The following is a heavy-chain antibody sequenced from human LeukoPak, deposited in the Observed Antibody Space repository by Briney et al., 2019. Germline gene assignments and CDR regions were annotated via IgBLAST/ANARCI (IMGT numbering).Heavy chain of an antibody. CDR3: ARSVSGIAAAVI. D-gene: IGHD6-13*01. J-gene: IGHJ4*02. Sequence: SSETLSLTCTVSGGSISSYYWSWIRQPPGKGLEWIGYIYYSGSTNYNPSLKSRVTISVDTSKNQFSLKLSSVTAADTAVYYCARSVSGIAAAVIWGQGTLVTVSS. CDR1: GGSISSYY. V-gene: IGHV4-59*01. CDR2: IYYSGST.